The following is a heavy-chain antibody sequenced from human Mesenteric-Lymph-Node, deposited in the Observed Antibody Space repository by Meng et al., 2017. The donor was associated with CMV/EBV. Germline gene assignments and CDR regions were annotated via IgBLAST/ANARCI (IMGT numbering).Heavy chain of an antibody. CDR1: GFTFSSYG. D-gene: IGHD6-19*01. J-gene: IGHJ4*02. CDR3: AKDGYSSGWHTDY. V-gene: IGHV3-30*02. CDR2: IRYDGSNK. Sequence: GGSLRLSCAASGFTFSSYGMHWVRQAPGKGLEWVAFIRYDGSNKHYADSVKGRFTISRDNSKNTLYLQMNSLRAEDTAVYYCAKDGYSSGWHTDYWGQGTLVTVSS.